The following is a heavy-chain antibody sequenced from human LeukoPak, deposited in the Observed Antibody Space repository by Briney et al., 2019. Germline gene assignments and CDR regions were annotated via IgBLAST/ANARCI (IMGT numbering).Heavy chain of an antibody. Sequence: TVKVSCKASGGIFSSYTISWVRQAPGQGLEWVGRIIPLLGIANYAQKFQGRVTIIADKSTSTAYMELSSLRSEDTAVYYCARDDADSAYADGDYWGQGTLVTVSS. CDR1: GGIFSSYT. V-gene: IGHV1-69*04. CDR3: ARDDADSAYADGDY. CDR2: IIPLLGIA. J-gene: IGHJ4*02. D-gene: IGHD5-12*01.